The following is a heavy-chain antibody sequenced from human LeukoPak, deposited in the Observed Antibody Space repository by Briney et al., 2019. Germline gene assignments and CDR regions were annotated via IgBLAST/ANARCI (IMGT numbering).Heavy chain of an antibody. CDR1: GFTFNSYA. J-gene: IGHJ4*02. CDR2: ISYDGSNK. V-gene: IGHV3-30-3*01. CDR3: ASEGRPV. Sequence: PGRSLILSCAASGFTFNSYAMHWVRQAPGKGLEWVAVISYDGSNKYYADSVKGRFTISRDNSKNTLYMQMNSLRVEDTAVYYCASEGRPVWGQGTLVTVSS.